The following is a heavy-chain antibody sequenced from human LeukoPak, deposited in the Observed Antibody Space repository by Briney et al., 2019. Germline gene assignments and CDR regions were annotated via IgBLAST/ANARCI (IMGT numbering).Heavy chain of an antibody. CDR3: ARVPIAVAGPRNYYGMDV. D-gene: IGHD6-19*01. J-gene: IGHJ6*02. CDR2: IYYSGTT. CDR1: GASITSYY. V-gene: IGHV4-59*01. Sequence: SETLSLTCTVSGASITSYYWSWIRQPPGKGLEWIGYIYYSGTTNYNPSLKSRVTISVDTSKNQFSLKLSSVTAADTAVYYCARVPIAVAGPRNYYGMDVWGQGTTVTVSS.